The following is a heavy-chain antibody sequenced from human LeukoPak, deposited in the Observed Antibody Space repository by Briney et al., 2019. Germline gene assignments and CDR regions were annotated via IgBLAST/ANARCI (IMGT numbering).Heavy chain of an antibody. J-gene: IGHJ4*02. CDR1: GFTFSSYG. CDR2: IWYDGSNK. D-gene: IGHD4-17*01. CDR3: ARGQGLVVHGDYKDY. V-gene: IGHV3-33*01. Sequence: HPGRSLRLSCAASGFTFSSYGMHWVRQAPGKGLEWVAVIWYDGSNKYYADSVKGRFTVSRDNSKNTMWLQVSSLRAEDTAVYYCARGQGLVVHGDYKDYWGQGTLVTVSS.